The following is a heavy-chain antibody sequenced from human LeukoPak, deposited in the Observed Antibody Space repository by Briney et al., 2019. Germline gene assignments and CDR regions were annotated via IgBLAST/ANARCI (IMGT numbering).Heavy chain of an antibody. D-gene: IGHD6-19*01. J-gene: IGHJ4*02. CDR1: GFTFSSYS. CDR3: ARDGQWLGDIDY. Sequence: GGSLRLSCAASGFTFSSYSMNWVRQAPGKGLEWVSSISSSSSSYIYYADSVKGRFTISRDNAKNSLYLQMNSLRAEDTAVYYCARDGQWLGDIDYWGQGTLVTVSS. V-gene: IGHV3-21*01. CDR2: ISSSSSSYI.